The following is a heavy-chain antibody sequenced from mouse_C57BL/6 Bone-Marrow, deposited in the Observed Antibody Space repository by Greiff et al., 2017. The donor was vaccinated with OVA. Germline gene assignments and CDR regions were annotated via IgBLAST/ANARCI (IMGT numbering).Heavy chain of an antibody. CDR3: TAATVLTGVAFFDY. J-gene: IGHJ2*01. V-gene: IGHV1-15*01. D-gene: IGHD1-1*01. CDR2: IDPETGGT. CDR1: GYTFTDYE. Sequence: VQLQQSGAELVRPGASVTLSCKASGYTFTDYEMHWVKQTPGHGLEWIGAIDPETGGTAYNQKFKGKAILTADKSSSTAYMELRSLTSEDSAVYYWTAATVLTGVAFFDYWGQGTTLTVSS.